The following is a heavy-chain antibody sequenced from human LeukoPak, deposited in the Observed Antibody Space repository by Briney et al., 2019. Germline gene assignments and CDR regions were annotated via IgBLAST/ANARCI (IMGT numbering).Heavy chain of an antibody. CDR3: ARASRDGYNLNFDY. CDR1: GYSFFSNYW. Sequence: GESLKISCKAYGYSFFSNYWIAWVRQMPGKGLEWMGILYPGDSDSRYSPSFQGQVTISADRSISTAYLHWSSLKVSDTAMYYCARASRDGYNLNFDYWGQGTLVTVSS. CDR2: LYPGDSDS. D-gene: IGHD5-24*01. J-gene: IGHJ4*02. V-gene: IGHV5-51*01.